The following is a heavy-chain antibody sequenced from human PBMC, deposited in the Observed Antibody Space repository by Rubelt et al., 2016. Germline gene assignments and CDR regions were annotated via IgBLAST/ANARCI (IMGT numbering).Heavy chain of an antibody. CDR1: GFTFSTCA. Sequence: VQLLESGGGLVQPGRSLRLSCVGSGFTFSTCAMHWVRQAPGRGLEWVAVISYDGNNKYYADSVKGRFTISRDNSKNRLYLQMNNLRDDDTAVYYCARAPGVGVAGTDNWGQGTLVTVSS. CDR2: ISYDGNNK. CDR3: ARAPGVGVAGTDN. V-gene: IGHV3-30*04. D-gene: IGHD6-19*01. J-gene: IGHJ4*02.